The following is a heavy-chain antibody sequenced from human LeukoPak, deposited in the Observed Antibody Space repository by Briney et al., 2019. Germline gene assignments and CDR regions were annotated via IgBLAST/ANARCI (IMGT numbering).Heavy chain of an antibody. D-gene: IGHD5-24*01. CDR1: GFIFSTYA. CDR2: IAYDGGNK. V-gene: IGHV3-30-3*01. CDR3: ARDRDGYNFPAY. Sequence: PGGSLRLSCVASGFIFSTYAMHWVRQAPGKGMESVAIIAYDGGNKWYADSVKGRFTISRDNSKNTVYLRINSLRAEDTALYYCARDRDGYNFPAYWGQGTLVTVSP. J-gene: IGHJ4*02.